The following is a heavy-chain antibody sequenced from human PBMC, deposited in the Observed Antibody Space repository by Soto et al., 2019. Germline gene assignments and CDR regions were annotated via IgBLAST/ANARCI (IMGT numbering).Heavy chain of an antibody. D-gene: IGHD3-3*01. Sequence: ASETLSLTCTVSGGSISSSSYYWGWIRQPPGKGLEWIGSIYYSGSTYYNPSLKSRVTISVDTSKNQFSLKLSSVTAADTAVYYCASRYYDFWSGYYGRLDYWGQGTLVTVSS. CDR3: ASRYYDFWSGYYGRLDY. J-gene: IGHJ4*02. V-gene: IGHV4-39*01. CDR2: IYYSGST. CDR1: GGSISSSSYY.